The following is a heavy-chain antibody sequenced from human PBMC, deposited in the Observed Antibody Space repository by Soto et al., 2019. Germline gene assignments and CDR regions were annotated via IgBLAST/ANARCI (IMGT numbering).Heavy chain of an antibody. CDR3: ARVRLGGSYEYYYYYGMDV. CDR2: IWYDGSNK. Sequence: LRLSCAASGFTFSSYGMHWVRQAPGKGLEWVAVIWYDGSNKYYADSVKGRFTISRDNSKNTLYLQMNSLRAEDTAVYYCARVRLGGSYEYYYYYGMDVWGQGTTVTVSS. J-gene: IGHJ6*02. V-gene: IGHV3-33*01. D-gene: IGHD1-26*01. CDR1: GFTFSSYG.